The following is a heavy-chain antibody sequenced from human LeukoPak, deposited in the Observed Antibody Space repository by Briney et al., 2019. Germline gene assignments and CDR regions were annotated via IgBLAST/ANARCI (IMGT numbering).Heavy chain of an antibody. J-gene: IGHJ2*01. CDR2: IYTSGST. CDR1: GGSISSGSYD. D-gene: IGHD6-19*01. V-gene: IGHV4-61*02. CDR3: AGDRSKQWLSWYFDL. Sequence: SETLSLTCTVSGGSISSGSYDWRWIRQPAGKGLEWIVRIYTSGSTNYNPSLKSRVTISVDTSKNQFSLKLSSVTAADTAVYYCAGDRSKQWLSWYFDLWGRGTLVTVSS.